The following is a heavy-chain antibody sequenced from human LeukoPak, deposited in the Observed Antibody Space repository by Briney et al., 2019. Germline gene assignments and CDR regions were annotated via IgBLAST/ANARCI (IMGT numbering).Heavy chain of an antibody. D-gene: IGHD3-3*01. V-gene: IGHV1-18*01. CDR2: ISIYNGNS. Sequence: ASGKLSCKASGSTFTNYGVSWVRQAPGQGLEWLGWISIYNGNSAYAQPLRGRVKMTTDTCTSKAYMELRSVRSDDTGVYYCARITYDFWSGYYMPGDPWGQGTLVTVSS. CDR3: ARITYDFWSGYYMPGDP. J-gene: IGHJ5*02. CDR1: GSTFTNYG.